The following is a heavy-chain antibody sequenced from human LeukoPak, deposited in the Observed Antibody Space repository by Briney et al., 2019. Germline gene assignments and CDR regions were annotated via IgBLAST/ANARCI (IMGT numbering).Heavy chain of an antibody. CDR3: AKEGSGGWYEYYFDY. CDR2: ISYDGSNK. D-gene: IGHD6-19*01. V-gene: IGHV3-30*18. Sequence: GRSLRLSCAASGFTFSSYGMHWVRQAPGKGLEWVAVISYDGSNKYYADSVMGRFTISRDNSKNTLYLQMNSLRAEDTAVYYCAKEGSGGWYEYYFDYWGQGTLVTVSS. CDR1: GFTFSSYG. J-gene: IGHJ4*02.